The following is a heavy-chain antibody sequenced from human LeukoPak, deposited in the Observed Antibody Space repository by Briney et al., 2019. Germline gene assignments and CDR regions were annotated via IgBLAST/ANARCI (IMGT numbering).Heavy chain of an antibody. V-gene: IGHV4-38-2*02. CDR1: RYSITSDYY. Sequence: PSETLSLTCTVSRYSITSDYYWGWIRPPPGKGLEWIGTIFYRGSTYYNPSLKSRVTISRDSSKNQFSLKVDSVTAADTAVYYCTRGRSIAAGVFWGQGTLVTVSS. J-gene: IGHJ4*02. CDR2: IFYRGST. CDR3: TRGRSIAAGVF. D-gene: IGHD6-13*01.